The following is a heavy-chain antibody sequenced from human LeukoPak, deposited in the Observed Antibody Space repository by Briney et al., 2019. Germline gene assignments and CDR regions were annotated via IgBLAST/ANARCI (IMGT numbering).Heavy chain of an antibody. CDR2: IYYSGST. V-gene: IGHV4-59*01. CDR3: ARSFRRILWFGELSAAFDI. J-gene: IGHJ3*02. Sequence: KPSETLSLTCTVSGGSIGSYYWTWIRQPPGKGLEWIGYIYYSGSTNYNPSLKSRVTISVDTSKNQFSLKLSSVTAADTAVYYCARSFRRILWFGELSAAFDIWGQGTMVTVSS. D-gene: IGHD3-10*01. CDR1: GGSIGSYY.